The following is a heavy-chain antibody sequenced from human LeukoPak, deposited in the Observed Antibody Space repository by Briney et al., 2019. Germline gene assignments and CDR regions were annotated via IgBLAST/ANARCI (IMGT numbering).Heavy chain of an antibody. Sequence: GGSLRLSCAASGFTFSSYGMHWVRQAPGKGLEWVAFIRYDGSNKYYADSVKGRFTISRDNAKNSLFLQMNSLRAEDTAVYSCARGRGQWLLPDYWGQGTLVTVSS. CDR1: GFTFSSYG. J-gene: IGHJ4*02. D-gene: IGHD6-19*01. CDR2: IRYDGSNK. V-gene: IGHV3-30*02. CDR3: ARGRGQWLLPDY.